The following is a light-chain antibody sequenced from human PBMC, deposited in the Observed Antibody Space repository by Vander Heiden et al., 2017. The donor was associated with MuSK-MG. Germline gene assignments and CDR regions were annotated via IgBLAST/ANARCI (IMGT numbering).Light chain of an antibody. CDR1: SSHIGSNY. Sequence: QSVLTQPPSASGTPGQRVTISCSGRSSHIGSNYVYWYRRRPGTAPKLLIYRNNPRPSGVPDRFSGSKSVTSASLAISGLRSEEEADYYCAAWDDSLSGPVFGGGTKLTVL. CDR2: RNN. CDR3: AAWDDSLSGPV. J-gene: IGLJ2*01. V-gene: IGLV1-47*01.